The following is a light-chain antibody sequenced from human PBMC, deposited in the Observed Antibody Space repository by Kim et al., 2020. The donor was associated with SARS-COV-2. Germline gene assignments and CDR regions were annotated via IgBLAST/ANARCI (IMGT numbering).Light chain of an antibody. Sequence: AAVGDRVTITCRASQSISSYLNWYQQKPGKAPKLLIYAASSLQSGVPSRFSGSGSGTDFTLTISSLQPEDFATYYCQQSYSTPWTFGQGTKVDIK. CDR3: QQSYSTPWT. V-gene: IGKV1-39*01. CDR1: QSISSY. CDR2: AAS. J-gene: IGKJ1*01.